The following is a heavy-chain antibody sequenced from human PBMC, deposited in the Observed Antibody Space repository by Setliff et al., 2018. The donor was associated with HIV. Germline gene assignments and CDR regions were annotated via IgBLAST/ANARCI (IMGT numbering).Heavy chain of an antibody. CDR1: GGSISSYY. V-gene: IGHV4-59*08. CDR2: IYYSGST. J-gene: IGHJ3*02. D-gene: IGHD3-22*01. Sequence: SETLSLTCTVSGGSISSYYWSWIRQPPGKGLEWIGYIYYSGSTNYNPSLKGRVTISVDTSTNQFSLNLTSVTAAATAVYYCAGRGGSRITMIVEGAFDIWGQGTMVTVSS. CDR3: AGRGGSRITMIVEGAFDI.